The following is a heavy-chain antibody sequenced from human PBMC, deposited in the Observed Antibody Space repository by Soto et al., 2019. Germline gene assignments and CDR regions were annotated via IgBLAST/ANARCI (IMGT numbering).Heavy chain of an antibody. V-gene: IGHV4-59*12. Sequence: QVQLQESGPGLVKPSETLSLMCSVSGGSFTNSFWRWLRQPPGKGLELIGFISDSGSSKYSPSLSRRVTISIDTSKSQFSLTLTSVTAADTAVYYCARTVTGTSGGGIDPWGQGSLVTVSS. CDR1: GGSFTNSF. J-gene: IGHJ5*02. CDR3: ARTVTGTSGGGIDP. D-gene: IGHD1-20*01. CDR2: ISDSGSS.